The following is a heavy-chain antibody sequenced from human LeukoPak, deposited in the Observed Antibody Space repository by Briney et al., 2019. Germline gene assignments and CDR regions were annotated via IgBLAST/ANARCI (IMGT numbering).Heavy chain of an antibody. CDR3: ARDDRVRNYGVYFDY. D-gene: IGHD1-7*01. J-gene: IGHJ4*02. CDR1: GGSISSYY. Sequence: SETLSLTCTVSGGSISSYYWSWIRQPPGKGLEWIGYIYYSGSTYYKPSLKSRVTISVDTSKNQFSLKLSSVTAADTAVYYCARDDRVRNYGVYFDYWGQGTLVTVSS. CDR2: IYYSGST. V-gene: IGHV4-59*01.